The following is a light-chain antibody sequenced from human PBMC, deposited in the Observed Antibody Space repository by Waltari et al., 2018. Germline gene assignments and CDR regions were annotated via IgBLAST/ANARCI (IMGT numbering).Light chain of an antibody. J-gene: IGKJ2*01. Sequence: DIVMTQSPDSLAVSLGERATINCKSTQSLLHNPSKRYHLAWYQHHPGQPPKLLVYWASTRESGVPDRFSGSGSGTDSTLTISSLQAEVVAVYYCQQYYTTPYTFGQGTKLEIK. CDR1: QSLLHNPSKRYH. V-gene: IGKV4-1*01. CDR3: QQYYTTPYT. CDR2: WAS.